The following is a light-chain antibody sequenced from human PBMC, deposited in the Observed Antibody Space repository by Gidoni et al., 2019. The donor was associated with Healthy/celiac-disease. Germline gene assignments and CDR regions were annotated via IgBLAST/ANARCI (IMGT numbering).Light chain of an antibody. CDR2: EVS. J-gene: IGLJ2*01. CDR1: SSDVGGYNY. CDR3: SSYTSSSTLV. Sequence: QSALTLPASVSGSPGQSITLSCTGTSSDVGGYNYVSWYQQHPGKATKPMIYEVSHRPSGVSNRFSGSRSGNTASLTISGLQAEDEADYYCSSYTSSSTLVFGGGTKLTVL. V-gene: IGLV2-14*01.